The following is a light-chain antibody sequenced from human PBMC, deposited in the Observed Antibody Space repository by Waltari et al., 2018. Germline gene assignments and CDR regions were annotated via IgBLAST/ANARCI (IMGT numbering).Light chain of an antibody. Sequence: DIVMTQSPLSLPVTPGEPASISCRSSQSLLDSNGYNYFDWYLQKPGQSPQILIYLGSNRASGVPDRFSGSGSGTDFTLKISRVEAEDAGVYYCMEALQSVTFGQGTRLEIK. CDR3: MEALQSVT. J-gene: IGKJ5*01. CDR1: QSLLDSNGYNY. V-gene: IGKV2-28*01. CDR2: LGS.